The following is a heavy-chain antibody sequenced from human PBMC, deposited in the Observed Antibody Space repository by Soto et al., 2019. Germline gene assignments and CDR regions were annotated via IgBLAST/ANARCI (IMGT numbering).Heavy chain of an antibody. J-gene: IGHJ4*02. Sequence: SETRSLTCAVYGGSFSGYYWSWIRQPPGKGLEWIGEINHSGSTNYNPSLKSRVTISVDTSKNQFSLKLSSVTAADTAVYYCARAWRLDYWGQGTLVT. CDR3: ARAWRLDY. CDR2: INHSGST. V-gene: IGHV4-34*01. D-gene: IGHD3-3*01. CDR1: GGSFSGYY.